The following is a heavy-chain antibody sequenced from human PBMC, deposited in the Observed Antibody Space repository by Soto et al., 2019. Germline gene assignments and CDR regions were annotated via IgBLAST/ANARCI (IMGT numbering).Heavy chain of an antibody. CDR2: IIPILGIA. Sequence: ASVKVSCKASGGTFSSYTISWVRQAPGQGLEWMGRIIPILGIANYAQKFQGRVTITADKSTSTAYMELSSLRSEDTAVYYCARDGVDQHYYYYGMDVWGQGTTVTVSS. V-gene: IGHV1-69*04. CDR1: GGTFSSYT. J-gene: IGHJ6*02. CDR3: ARDGVDQHYYYYGMDV. D-gene: IGHD5-12*01.